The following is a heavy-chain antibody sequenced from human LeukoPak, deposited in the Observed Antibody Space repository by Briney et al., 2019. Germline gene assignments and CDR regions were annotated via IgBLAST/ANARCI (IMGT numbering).Heavy chain of an antibody. J-gene: IGHJ4*02. Sequence: PGGSLRLSCTASGFTFSSYSMNWVRQAPGKGLEWVSSISSSSSYIYYADSVKGRFTISRDNAKNSLYLQMNSLRAEDTAVYYCARSSAPRAPITKYFDYWGQGTLVTVSS. D-gene: IGHD3-3*01. CDR3: ARSSAPRAPITKYFDY. V-gene: IGHV3-21*01. CDR2: ISSSSSYI. CDR1: GFTFSSYS.